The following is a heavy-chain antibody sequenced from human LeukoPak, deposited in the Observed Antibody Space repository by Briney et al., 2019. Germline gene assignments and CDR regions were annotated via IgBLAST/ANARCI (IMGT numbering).Heavy chain of an antibody. Sequence: GGSLRLSCAASGFTFSSYSMNWVRQAPGRGLEWVSSISSSTSYIYYADSVRGRFTISRDNAKNSLYLQMNSLRAEDTALYYCATSSPSDYWGQGTLVTVSS. CDR1: GFTFSSYS. CDR2: ISSSTSYI. J-gene: IGHJ4*02. V-gene: IGHV3-21*01. CDR3: ATSSPSDY.